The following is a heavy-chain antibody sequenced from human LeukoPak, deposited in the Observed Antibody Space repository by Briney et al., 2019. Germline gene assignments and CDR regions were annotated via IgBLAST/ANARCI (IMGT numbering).Heavy chain of an antibody. CDR1: GYSISSGYY. CDR2: IYHSGST. CDR3: ARVVVCSSTSCYGEGGPNWFDP. J-gene: IGHJ5*02. Sequence: SETLSLTCAVSGYSISSGYYWGWIRQPPGKGLEWIGSIYHSGSTYYNPSLKSRVTISVDTSKNQFSLKLSSVTAADTAVYYCARVVVCSSTSCYGEGGPNWFDPWGRGTLVTVSS. V-gene: IGHV4-38-2*01. D-gene: IGHD2-2*01.